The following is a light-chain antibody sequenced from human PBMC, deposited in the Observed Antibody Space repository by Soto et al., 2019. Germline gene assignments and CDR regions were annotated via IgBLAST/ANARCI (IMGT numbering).Light chain of an antibody. J-gene: IGLJ1*01. V-gene: IGLV7-46*01. Sequence: QAVVTQEPSLTVSPGGTVTLTCGSSTGAVTSAHYPYWFQQKPGQAPRTLIYDTSNKYSWTPARFSGSLPGGKAALTLSGAQPEDEAEYYCLLSYSGARPHVFGSGTKVTVL. CDR2: DTS. CDR3: LLSYSGARPHV. CDR1: TGAVTSAHY.